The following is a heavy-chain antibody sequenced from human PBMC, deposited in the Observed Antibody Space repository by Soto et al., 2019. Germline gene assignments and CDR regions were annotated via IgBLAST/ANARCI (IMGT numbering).Heavy chain of an antibody. V-gene: IGHV3-13*01. CDR2: IGSAGDS. CDR3: ARGSKGTYGMDV. Sequence: LRLSCAASGYTFRSYDMHWVRQVTGKGLEWVSVIGSAGDSNYAPSVKGRFTISRENAKNSLYLQMNSLRAGDTAVYYCARGSKGTYGMDVWGQGTTVTVSS. D-gene: IGHD3-10*01. CDR1: GYTFRSYD. J-gene: IGHJ6*02.